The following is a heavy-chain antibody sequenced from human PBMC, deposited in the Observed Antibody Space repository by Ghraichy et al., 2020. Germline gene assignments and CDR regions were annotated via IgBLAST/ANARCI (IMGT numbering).Heavy chain of an antibody. Sequence: GGSLRLSCAASGFTFSSYAMSWVRQAPGKGLEWVSAISGSCGSTYYADSVKGRFTISIDNSKNTLYLQMNSLRAEDTAVYYCAKDPLSSDSSGYYAGPLPLDYWGQGTLVTVSS. D-gene: IGHD3-22*01. CDR2: ISGSCGST. CDR3: AKDPLSSDSSGYYAGPLPLDY. CDR1: GFTFSSYA. J-gene: IGHJ4*02. V-gene: IGHV3-23*01.